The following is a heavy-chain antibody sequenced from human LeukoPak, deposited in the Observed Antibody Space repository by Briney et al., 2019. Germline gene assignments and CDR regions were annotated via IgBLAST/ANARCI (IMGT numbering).Heavy chain of an antibody. CDR2: INPDGTTT. J-gene: IGHJ4*02. CDR3: ARGGLLDYDFWSGYYEMWPQYFDY. Sequence: GGSLRLSCAASGFTFSNYWVHWVRQAPGMGLVWVSRINPDGTTTSYADSVKGRFTISRDNAKNTLYLQMNSLRAEDTAVYYCARGGLLDYDFWSGYYEMWPQYFDYWGQGTLVTVSS. CDR1: GFTFSNYW. V-gene: IGHV3-74*01. D-gene: IGHD3-3*01.